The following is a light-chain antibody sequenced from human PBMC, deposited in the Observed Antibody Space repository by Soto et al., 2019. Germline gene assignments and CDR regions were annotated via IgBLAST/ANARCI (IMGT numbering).Light chain of an antibody. J-gene: IGKJ2*01. CDR1: QIISRNY. CDR2: GAS. V-gene: IGKV3-20*01. CDR3: QQYGSSQDT. Sequence: SVLTQSPGTLSLSPGERATLSCRASQIISRNYLAWYHQKPGQAPRILIYGASSRATGFPVRFTGSGYGTDFTLTISRQEPEDFALYYCQQYGSSQDTCGKGTTLE.